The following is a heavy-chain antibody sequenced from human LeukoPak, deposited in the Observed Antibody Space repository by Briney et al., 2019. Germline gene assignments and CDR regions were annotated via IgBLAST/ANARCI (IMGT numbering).Heavy chain of an antibody. J-gene: IGHJ4*02. CDR1: GITFRNYG. Sequence: GGSLRLSCAASGITFRNYGMYWVRQALGKGLGWVAVIWSDGSNTYYADSVKGRFTISRDNSKNTLYLQMNSLRAEDTAVYYCATGYDSSGYYSFDYWGQGTLVTVSS. V-gene: IGHV3-33*01. CDR3: ATGYDSSGYYSFDY. D-gene: IGHD3-22*01. CDR2: IWSDGSNT.